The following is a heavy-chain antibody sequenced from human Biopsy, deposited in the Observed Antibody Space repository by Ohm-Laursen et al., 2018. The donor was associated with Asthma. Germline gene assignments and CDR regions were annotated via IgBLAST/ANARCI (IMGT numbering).Heavy chain of an antibody. Sequence: SPRLSCSASGFSFNSYGMHWVRQAPGKGLEWVAVMSFDGRQTYYADSVKGRFTISRDNSKNTLYLQMNSLRAEDTAVYYCAREKVIESRGFQNWFDPWGQGTLVHVSP. CDR3: AREKVIESRGFQNWFDP. V-gene: IGHV3-30*03. D-gene: IGHD3-16*02. CDR1: GFSFNSYG. J-gene: IGHJ5*02. CDR2: MSFDGRQT.